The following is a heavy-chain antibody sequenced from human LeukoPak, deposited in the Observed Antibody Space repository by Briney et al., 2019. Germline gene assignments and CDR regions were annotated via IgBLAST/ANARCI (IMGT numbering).Heavy chain of an antibody. CDR1: GGSISSYY. J-gene: IGHJ6*03. CDR2: IYYSGST. V-gene: IGHV4-59*01. CDR3: ARDDGFRYYYYMDV. D-gene: IGHD4-17*01. Sequence: SETLSLTCTVSGGSISSYYWSWIRQPPGKGLEWIGYIYYSGSTNYNPSLKSRITISVDTSKNQFSLKLTSVTAADTAVYYCARDDGFRYYYYMDVWGKGTTVTVSS.